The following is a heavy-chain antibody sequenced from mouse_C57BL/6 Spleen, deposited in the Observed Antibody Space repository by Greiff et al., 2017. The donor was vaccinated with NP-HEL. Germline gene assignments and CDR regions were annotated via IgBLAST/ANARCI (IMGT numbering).Heavy chain of an antibody. CDR1: GYAFSSSW. CDR2: IYPGDGDT. V-gene: IGHV1-82*01. CDR3: ARQDYDAGRGAMDY. J-gene: IGHJ4*01. D-gene: IGHD2-4*01. Sequence: QVQLQQSGPELVKPGASVKISCKASGYAFSSSWMNWVKQRPGKGLEWIGRIYPGDGDTNYNGKFKGKATLTADKSSSTAYMQLSSLTSEDSAVYFCARQDYDAGRGAMDYWGQRTSVTVSS.